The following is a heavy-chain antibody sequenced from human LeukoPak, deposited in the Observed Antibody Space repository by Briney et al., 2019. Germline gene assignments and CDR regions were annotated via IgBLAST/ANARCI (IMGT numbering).Heavy chain of an antibody. CDR2: NSYSGNT. Sequence: SETLSLTCTVSGGSISSYYWSWIRQPPGKGLEWIGYNSYSGNTNYNPSLKSRVTTSVDTSKNQFSLKLTSVTAADTAVYYCARGAVAGYLNAPLDYWGQGTLVTVSS. D-gene: IGHD6-13*01. J-gene: IGHJ4*02. CDR3: ARGAVAGYLNAPLDY. V-gene: IGHV4-59*01. CDR1: GGSISSYY.